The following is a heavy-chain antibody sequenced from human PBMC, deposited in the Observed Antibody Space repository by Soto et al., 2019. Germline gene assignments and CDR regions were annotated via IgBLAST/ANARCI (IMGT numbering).Heavy chain of an antibody. V-gene: IGHV1-58*01. Sequence: SVKVSCKASGFTFTSSAVQWVREARGQRLEWIGWIVVGSGNTNYAQKFQERVTITRDMSTSTAYMELSSLRSEDTAVYYCAATAARITIFGVEYYYYGMDPWGQGTLVTVS. CDR2: IVVGSGNT. D-gene: IGHD3-3*01. J-gene: IGHJ6*01. CDR3: AATAARITIFGVEYYYYGMDP. CDR1: GFTFTSSA.